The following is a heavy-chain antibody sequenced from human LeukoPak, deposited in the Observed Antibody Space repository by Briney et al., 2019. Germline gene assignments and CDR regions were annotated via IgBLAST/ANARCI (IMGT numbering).Heavy chain of an antibody. CDR3: ARGVTTYSSFDY. J-gene: IGHJ4*02. CDR1: GGSISSGSYY. Sequence: SQTLSLTCTVSGGSISSGSYYWSWIRQPAGKGLEWIGRIYTSGSTNYNPSLKSRVTISVDTSKNQFSLKLSSVTAADTAVYYCARGVTTYSSFDYWGQGTPVTVSS. D-gene: IGHD4-11*01. CDR2: IYTSGST. V-gene: IGHV4-61*02.